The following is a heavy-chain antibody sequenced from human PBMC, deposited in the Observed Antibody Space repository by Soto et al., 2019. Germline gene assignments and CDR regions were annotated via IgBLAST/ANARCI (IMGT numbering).Heavy chain of an antibody. CDR1: GYSFTSYW. J-gene: IGHJ5*02. CDR3: ARPDSGSYCGGDCYLYSWFDP. CDR2: IYPGDSDT. Sequence: GESLKISCKGSGYSFTSYWIGWVRQMPGKGLEWMGIIYPGDSDTRYSPSFQGQVTISADKSISTAYLQWSSVKAEDTAVYYCARPDSGSYCGGDCYLYSWFDPWGQGTTVTVSS. V-gene: IGHV5-51*01. D-gene: IGHD2-21*02.